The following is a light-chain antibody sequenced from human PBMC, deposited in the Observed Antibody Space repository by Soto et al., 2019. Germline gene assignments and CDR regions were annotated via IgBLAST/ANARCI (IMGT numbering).Light chain of an antibody. CDR3: QSYDPGRSGYV. CDR2: GNI. V-gene: IGLV1-40*03. CDR1: SSNIWADYA. J-gene: IGLJ1*01. Sequence: QSALTQPLSVSGAPGQRVTISCTGGSSNIWADYAVHWYPLLPGTVPKLLIYGNINRPSGFPDRFSGSKSGASASLVITGLRAGDEAEYYCQSYDPGRSGYVFVAGTKVTLL.